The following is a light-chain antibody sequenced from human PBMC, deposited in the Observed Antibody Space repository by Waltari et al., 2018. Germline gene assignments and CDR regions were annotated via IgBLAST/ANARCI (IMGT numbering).Light chain of an antibody. CDR1: QSVSTH. J-gene: IGKJ1*01. CDR3: QETYTPPWT. Sequence: DIQMTQSPLSPSASVGDLVTVPGRASQSVSTHLNWYQHKPGKAPELLVYSASFLETGVPSRFSAGGSGTDFNFTITAVQPEDFATYYCQETYTPPWTFGPGTRLEIK. V-gene: IGKV1-39*01. CDR2: SAS.